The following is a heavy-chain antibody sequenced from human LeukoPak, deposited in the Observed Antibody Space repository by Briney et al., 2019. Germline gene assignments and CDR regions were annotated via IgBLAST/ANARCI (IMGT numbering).Heavy chain of an antibody. Sequence: SETLSLTCTVSGGSISSYYWSLIRQPAGKGLKWIGRIYTSGSTNYNPSLKSRVTMSVDTSKNQFSLKLSSVTAADTAVYYCARGRPDYDAFDIWGQGTMVTVSS. CDR2: IYTSGST. D-gene: IGHD6-6*01. V-gene: IGHV4-4*07. CDR3: ARGRPDYDAFDI. CDR1: GGSISSYY. J-gene: IGHJ3*02.